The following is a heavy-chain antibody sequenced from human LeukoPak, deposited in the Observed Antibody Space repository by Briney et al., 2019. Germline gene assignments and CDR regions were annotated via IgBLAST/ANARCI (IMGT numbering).Heavy chain of an antibody. CDR1: GYTFTNYG. CDR3: ARVTLRFLEWLPKREYYYMDV. D-gene: IGHD3-3*01. J-gene: IGHJ6*03. V-gene: IGHV1-69*05. Sequence: SVKVSCXASGYTFTNYGISWVRQARGQGLEWMGGIIPIFGTANYAQKFQGRVTITTDESTSTAYMELSSLRSEDTAVYYCARVTLRFLEWLPKREYYYMDVWGKGTTVTVSS. CDR2: IIPIFGTA.